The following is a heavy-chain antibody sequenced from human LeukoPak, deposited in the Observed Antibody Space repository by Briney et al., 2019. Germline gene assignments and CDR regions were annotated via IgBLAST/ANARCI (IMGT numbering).Heavy chain of an antibody. CDR1: GFTFSSYG. Sequence: GRSLRLSCAASGFTFSSYGMHWVRQAPGKGLEWVAVIWYDGSNKYYADSVKGRFTISRDNSKNTLYPQMNSLRAEDTAVYYCAREFQGITMVRGTYYYYYYGMDVWGKGTTVTVSS. CDR2: IWYDGSNK. CDR3: AREFQGITMVRGTYYYYYYGMDV. D-gene: IGHD3-10*01. V-gene: IGHV3-33*01. J-gene: IGHJ6*04.